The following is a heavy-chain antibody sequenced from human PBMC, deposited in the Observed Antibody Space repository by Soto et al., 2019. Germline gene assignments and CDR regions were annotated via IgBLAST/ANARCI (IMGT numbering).Heavy chain of an antibody. V-gene: IGHV3-7*01. D-gene: IGHD2-15*01. J-gene: IGHJ6*02. CDR3: ARVRCSGGSCYYYYGMDV. CDR1: GFTFSSYW. CDR2: IKQDGSEK. Sequence: GGSLRLSCAASGFTFSSYWMSWVRQAPGKGLEWVANIKQDGSEKYYVDSVKGRFTISRDNAKNSLYLQMNSLRAEDTAVYYCARVRCSGGSCYYYYGMDVWGQGTTVTVSS.